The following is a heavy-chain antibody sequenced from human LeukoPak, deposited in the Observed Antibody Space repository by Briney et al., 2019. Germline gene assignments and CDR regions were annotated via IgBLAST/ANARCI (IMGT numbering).Heavy chain of an antibody. CDR2: ISSSSSTI. CDR3: ARSPGDIVVVPAASDY. Sequence: GGSLRLSCAASGFTFSSYSMNWVRQAPGKGLEWVSYISSSSSTIYYADSVKGRFTISRDNAKNSLYLQMNSLRAEDTAVYCCARSPGDIVVVPAASDYWGQGTLVTVSS. D-gene: IGHD2-2*01. CDR1: GFTFSSYS. V-gene: IGHV3-48*01. J-gene: IGHJ4*02.